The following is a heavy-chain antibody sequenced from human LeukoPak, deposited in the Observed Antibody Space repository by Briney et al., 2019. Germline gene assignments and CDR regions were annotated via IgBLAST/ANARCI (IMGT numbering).Heavy chain of an antibody. J-gene: IGHJ4*02. CDR2: INHSGST. D-gene: IGHD3-10*01. CDR3: ARRPLWFGELFSLDY. CDR1: GGXFSGYY. Sequence: SETLSLTCAVFGGXFSGYYWTWIRQPPGKGLEWIGEINHSGSTDYNPSLKSRVSISVDTSRNQFSLKLSSVTAADTATYYCARRPLWFGELFSLDYWGQGTLVTVSS. V-gene: IGHV4-34*01.